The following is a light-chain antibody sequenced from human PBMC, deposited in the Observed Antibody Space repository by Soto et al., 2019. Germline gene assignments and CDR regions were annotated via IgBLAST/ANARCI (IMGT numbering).Light chain of an antibody. V-gene: IGLV2-14*01. CDR1: SSDVGGYNY. J-gene: IGLJ1*01. Sequence: QSVLTHAASVSGSPVESSPIFCTGTSSDVGGYNYVSWYQQHPGKAPKVMIYDVTNRPSGVSNRFSGSKSGNTASLTISGLQAEDEADYYCSSYTSISTLVFGTGTKVTVL. CDR3: SSYTSISTLV. CDR2: DVT.